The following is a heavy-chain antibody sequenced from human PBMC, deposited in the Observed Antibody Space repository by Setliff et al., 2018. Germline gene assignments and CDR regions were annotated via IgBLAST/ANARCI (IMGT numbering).Heavy chain of an antibody. Sequence: PSETLSLTCTASGGSISTYYWSWIRQPPGKGLEFIGYVYYSGLTNYDPSLKSRVTMSVDSSKNQFSLKLSSVTAADTAVYYCARGGTYRYFDYWGQGALVTVSS. CDR1: GGSISTYY. J-gene: IGHJ4*02. CDR3: ARGGTYRYFDY. V-gene: IGHV4-59*01. CDR2: VYYSGLT.